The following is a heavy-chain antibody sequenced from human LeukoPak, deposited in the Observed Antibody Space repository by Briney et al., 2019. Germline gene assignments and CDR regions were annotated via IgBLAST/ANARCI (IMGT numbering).Heavy chain of an antibody. J-gene: IGHJ4*02. CDR3: AKVFGHRYCSGGSCLYYFDH. V-gene: IGHV3-23*01. Sequence: GGSLRLSCAASGFTFSSYAMSWVRQAPGKGLEWVSAISGSGGSTYYADSVKGRFTISRDNSKNTLYLQMNSLRAENTAVYYCAKVFGHRYCSGGSCLYYFDHWGQGTLVTVSS. D-gene: IGHD2-15*01. CDR1: GFTFSSYA. CDR2: ISGSGGST.